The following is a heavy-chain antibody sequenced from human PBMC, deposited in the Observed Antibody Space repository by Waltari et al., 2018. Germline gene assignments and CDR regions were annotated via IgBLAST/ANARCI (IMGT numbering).Heavy chain of an antibody. CDR1: GGSISSHY. CDR2: NYYRGST. J-gene: IGHJ6*03. CDR3: AISSNRPFEYYYYYMDV. Sequence: QVQLQESGPGLVKPSETLSLTCTVSGGSISSHYWSWIRQPPGKGLEWVGYNYYRGSTNSSPHRKSLVTISVETSKNQFSLKLSSVTAADTAVYYCAISSNRPFEYYYYYMDVWGKGTTVTVSS. V-gene: IGHV4-59*11. D-gene: IGHD6-13*01.